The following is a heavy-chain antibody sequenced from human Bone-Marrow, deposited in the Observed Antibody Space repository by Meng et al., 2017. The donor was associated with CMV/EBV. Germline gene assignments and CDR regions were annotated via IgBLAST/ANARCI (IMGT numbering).Heavy chain of an antibody. D-gene: IGHD2-8*01. J-gene: IGHJ5*02. V-gene: IGHV4-30-4*08. CDR1: GGSISSGDYY. CDR3: AREGVYAILGSWFDP. Sequence: SGGSISSGDYYWSWIRQPPGKGLGWIGYIYYSGSTYYNPSLKSRVTISVDTSKNQFSLKLSSVTAADTAVYYCAREGVYAILGSWFDPWGQGTLVTVSS. CDR2: IYYSGST.